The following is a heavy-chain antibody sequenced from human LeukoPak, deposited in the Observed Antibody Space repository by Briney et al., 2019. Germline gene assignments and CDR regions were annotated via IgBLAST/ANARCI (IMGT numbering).Heavy chain of an antibody. D-gene: IGHD3-10*01. CDR3: ARDDGGGDY. CDR1: GFTFSSYS. CDR2: ISSSSSYI. V-gene: IGHV3-21*01. Sequence: GGSLRLSCAASGFTFSSYSMYWVRQAPGKGLEWVSSISSSSSYIYYADSVKGRFTISRDNAKNSLCLQMNSLRAEDTAVYYCARDDGGGDYWGQGTLVTVSS. J-gene: IGHJ4*02.